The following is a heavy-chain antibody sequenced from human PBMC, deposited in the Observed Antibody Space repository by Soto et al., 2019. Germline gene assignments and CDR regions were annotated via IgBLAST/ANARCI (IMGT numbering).Heavy chain of an antibody. CDR2: INSAGTP. D-gene: IGHD3-10*01. CDR3: AREKSAMLRGVRYGMDV. CDR1: GFTVSNNY. J-gene: IGHJ6*01. Sequence: EVQVVETGGGLIQPGGSLRLSCVASGFTVSNNYMSWDRQVPGKGLKWVSLINSAGTPYYADSVKGRFTVSRDTSKNTLYLQMSSLRVEDTAVYFCAREKSAMLRGVRYGMDVWGQGTAVTVSS. V-gene: IGHV3-53*02.